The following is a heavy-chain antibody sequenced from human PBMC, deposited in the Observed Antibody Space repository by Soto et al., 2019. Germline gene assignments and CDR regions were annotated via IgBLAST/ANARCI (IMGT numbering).Heavy chain of an antibody. CDR1: GFTFSSSE. V-gene: IGHV3-48*03. D-gene: IGHD1-26*01. CDR3: ARRASR. Sequence: EVQLVESGGGLVQPGGSLRLSCAVSGFTFSSSEMYWVRQAPGKGLEWISYIHPSGQPIFYADSVKGRFTISRDNANISLFLQMNSLRAEDTAVYYCARRASRWGQGTMVTVSS. CDR2: IHPSGQPI. J-gene: IGHJ3*01.